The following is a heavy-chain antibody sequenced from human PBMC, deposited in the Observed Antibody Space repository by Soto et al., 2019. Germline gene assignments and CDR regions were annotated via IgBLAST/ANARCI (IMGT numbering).Heavy chain of an antibody. CDR1: GFRFDDFA. V-gene: IGHV3-9*01. CDR3: VKGSGSYFVYFGLDV. D-gene: IGHD1-26*01. J-gene: IGHJ6*02. CDR2: IDWNSGST. Sequence: EVQLVESGGGLVQSGRSRRLSCVASGFRFDDFAMHWVRQAPGKGVEWVSSIDWNSGSTAYADSVKGRFTVFRDNARNSLDLQMNSLRVEDTALYYCVKGSGSYFVYFGLDVWGPGTTVTVS.